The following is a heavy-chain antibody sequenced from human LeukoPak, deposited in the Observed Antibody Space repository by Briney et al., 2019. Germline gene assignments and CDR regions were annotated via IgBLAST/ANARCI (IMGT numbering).Heavy chain of an antibody. V-gene: IGHV3-15*01. CDR1: GFTFSNAW. J-gene: IGHJ5*02. CDR2: IKSKTDGGTK. CDR3: TTGRGIQLWTRNPFDP. Sequence: GGSLRLSCAASGFTFSNAWMSWVRQAPGKGLEWVGRIKSKTDGGTKDYAAPVKGRFTISRDDSKNTLYLQMNSLKTEDTAVYYCTTGRGIQLWTRNPFDPWGQGTLVTVSS. D-gene: IGHD5-18*01.